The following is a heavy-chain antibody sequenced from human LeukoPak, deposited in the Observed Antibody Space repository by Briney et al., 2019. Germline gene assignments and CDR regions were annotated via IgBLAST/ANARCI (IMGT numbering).Heavy chain of an antibody. CDR3: ARAFYLTGYYPPGY. Sequence: ASVKVSCKASGYTFSSYAISWVRQAPGQGLEWMGGIIPIFGTANYAQKFQGRVTITADESTSTAYMELSSLRSEDTAVYYCARAFYLTGYYPPGYWGQGTLVTVSS. D-gene: IGHD3-9*01. CDR2: IIPIFGTA. V-gene: IGHV1-69*13. CDR1: GYTFSSYA. J-gene: IGHJ4*02.